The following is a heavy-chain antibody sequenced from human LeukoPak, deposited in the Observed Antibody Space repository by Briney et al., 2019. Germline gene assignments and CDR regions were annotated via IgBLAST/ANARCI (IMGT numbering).Heavy chain of an antibody. J-gene: IGHJ4*02. V-gene: IGHV1-69*04. D-gene: IGHD4-23*01. CDR3: ARLDYGGNSDY. CDR2: IIPIFGIA. CDR1: GGTFSRYA. Sequence: SVKVSCKASGGTFSRYAISWGRQAPGQGLEWMGRIIPIFGIANYAQKFQGRVTITADKSTSTAYMELSSLRSEDTAVYYCARLDYGGNSDYWGQGTLVTVSS.